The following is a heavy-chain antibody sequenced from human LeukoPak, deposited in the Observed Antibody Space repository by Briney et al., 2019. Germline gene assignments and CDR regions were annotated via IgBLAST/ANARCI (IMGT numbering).Heavy chain of an antibody. CDR3: TRDLPYSSSWESIDY. J-gene: IGHJ4*02. CDR2: ISAYNGNT. Sequence: GASVKVSCKASGYTFTSYGINWVRQAPGQGPEWTGWISAYNGNTKYAQNLQGRVTMTTDTSTSTAYMELRSLRSDDTAVYYCTRDLPYSSSWESIDYWGQGTLVTVSS. D-gene: IGHD6-13*01. V-gene: IGHV1-18*01. CDR1: GYTFTSYG.